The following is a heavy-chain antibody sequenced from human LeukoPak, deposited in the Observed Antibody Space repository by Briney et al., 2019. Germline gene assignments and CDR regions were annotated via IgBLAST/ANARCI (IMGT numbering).Heavy chain of an antibody. D-gene: IGHD3-16*02. CDR1: GGSISSSSYY. CDR3: ARHYRYYDYVWGSYRYPYYFDY. Sequence: SETLSLTCTVSGGSISSSSYYWGWIRQPPGKGLEWIGSIYYSGSTYYNPSLKSRVTISVDTSKNQFSLKLSSVTAADTAVYYCARHYRYYDYVWGSYRYPYYFDYWGQGTLVTVSS. V-gene: IGHV4-39*01. CDR2: IYYSGST. J-gene: IGHJ4*02.